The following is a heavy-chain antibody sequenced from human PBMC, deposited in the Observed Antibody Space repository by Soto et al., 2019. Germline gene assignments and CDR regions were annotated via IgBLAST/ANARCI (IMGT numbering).Heavy chain of an antibody. D-gene: IGHD6-6*01. Sequence: QVQLQESGPGLVKPSQTLYLTCTVSGGSISSGDYYWSWIRQPPGKGLEWIGYIYYSGSTYYNPSLKRRVTISVDTSKNQFSLKLSSVTAADTAVYYCARGDSARPEDDYWGQGTLVTVSS. CDR2: IYYSGST. CDR3: ARGDSARPEDDY. J-gene: IGHJ4*02. V-gene: IGHV4-30-4*01. CDR1: GGSISSGDYY.